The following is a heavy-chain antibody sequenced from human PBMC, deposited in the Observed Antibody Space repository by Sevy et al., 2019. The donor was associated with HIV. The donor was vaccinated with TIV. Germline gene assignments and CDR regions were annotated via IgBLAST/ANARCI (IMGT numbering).Heavy chain of an antibody. D-gene: IGHD3-10*01. CDR1: GYTFTTHD. CDR3: ARFVTLFWGAKGMDV. Sequence: ASVKVSCKTSGYTFTTHDINWVRQATGQGLEWMGWMNPNSGNTGYAQRFQGRVTMTRNTSISTAYMELGSLRSEDTAVYYCARFVTLFWGAKGMDVWGQGTTITVSS. CDR2: MNPNSGNT. J-gene: IGHJ6*02. V-gene: IGHV1-8*01.